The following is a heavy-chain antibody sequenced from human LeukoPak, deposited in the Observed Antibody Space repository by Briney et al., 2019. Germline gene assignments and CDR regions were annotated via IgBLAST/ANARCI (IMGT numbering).Heavy chain of an antibody. CDR1: GFSFGSYG. J-gene: IGHJ4*02. V-gene: IGHV3-33*03. D-gene: IGHD6-6*01. Sequence: GGSLRLSCAASGFSFGSYGINWVRQAPGKWLEWVAHVWYDGTKKLYADSVNGRFTVSRDNAKNSLYLQMNSLRAEDTAVYYCARSIAARYFDYWGQGTLVTVSS. CDR2: VWYDGTKK. CDR3: ARSIAARYFDY.